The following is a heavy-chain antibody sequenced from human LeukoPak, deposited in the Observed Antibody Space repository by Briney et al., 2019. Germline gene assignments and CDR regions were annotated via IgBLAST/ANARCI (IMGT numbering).Heavy chain of an antibody. Sequence: SETLSLTCTVSGGSISSSSYYWGWIRQPPGKGLEWIGSIYYSGSTYYNPSLKSRVTISVDTSKNQFSLKLSSVTAADTAVYYCARDMYSSSSEDYWGQGTLVTVSS. J-gene: IGHJ4*02. CDR1: GGSISSSSYY. CDR3: ARDMYSSSSEDY. D-gene: IGHD6-6*01. V-gene: IGHV4-39*02. CDR2: IYYSGST.